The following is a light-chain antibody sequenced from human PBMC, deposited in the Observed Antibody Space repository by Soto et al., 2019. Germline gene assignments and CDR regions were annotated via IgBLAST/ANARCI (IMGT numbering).Light chain of an antibody. CDR3: GTWDSCLSAGVV. CDR1: SSNIGNNY. J-gene: IGLJ2*01. CDR2: DNN. Sequence: SVLTQPPSVSAAPGQKVTISCAGSSSNIGNNYVSWYQQFPGTAPKLLIYDNNSRPSGIPDRFSGSKSGTSATLDITGLQTGDEADYYCGTWDSCLSAGVVFGGGTKLTVL. V-gene: IGLV1-51*01.